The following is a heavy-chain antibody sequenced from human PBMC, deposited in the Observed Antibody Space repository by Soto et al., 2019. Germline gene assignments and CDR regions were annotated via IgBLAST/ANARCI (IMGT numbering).Heavy chain of an antibody. V-gene: IGHV1-2*04. Sequence: ASVKVSCKASGYTFTVYYMHWVRQAPGQGLEWMGWINPNSGGTNYAQKFQGWVTMTRDTSISTAYMELSRLRSDDTAVYYCARDSGYGSGNPNDDWGQGTLVTVSS. CDR1: GYTFTVYY. CDR3: ARDSGYGSGNPNDD. CDR2: INPNSGGT. D-gene: IGHD3-10*01. J-gene: IGHJ4*02.